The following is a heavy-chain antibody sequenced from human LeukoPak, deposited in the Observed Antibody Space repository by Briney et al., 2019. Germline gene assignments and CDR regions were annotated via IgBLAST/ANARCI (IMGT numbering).Heavy chain of an antibody. CDR3: VRLRSGTGDFDN. CDR1: GGSISSSGYY. D-gene: IGHD7-27*01. CDR2: IDYTGDT. J-gene: IGHJ4*02. V-gene: IGHV4-39*07. Sequence: SETLSLTCTVSGGSISSSGYYWSWIRQPPGKGLEWIETIDYTGDTYYNPSLKSRVTISVDSVKNQFSLKLRSVTAADTAVYYCVRLRSGTGDFDNWGQGALVTVSS.